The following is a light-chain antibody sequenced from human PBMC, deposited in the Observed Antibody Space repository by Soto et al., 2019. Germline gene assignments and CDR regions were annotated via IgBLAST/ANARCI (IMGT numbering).Light chain of an antibody. CDR1: QSVSNNY. V-gene: IGKV3-20*01. CDR2: VAS. CDR3: QQYGSSGT. Sequence: EIVLTPSPGTLSLPPGERATLSGRASQSVSNNYLAWYQQKPGQAPSLLIYVASNRATGIPDRFSGSGSGTDFTLTISRLEPEDFAVYYRQQYGSSGTFGQGTKLDIK. J-gene: IGKJ1*01.